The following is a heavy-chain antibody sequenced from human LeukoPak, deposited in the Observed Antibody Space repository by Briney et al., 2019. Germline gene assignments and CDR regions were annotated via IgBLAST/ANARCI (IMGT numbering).Heavy chain of an antibody. CDR2: IYYSGST. CDR3: ARVEWEMATISPITVDY. V-gene: IGHV4-39*07. J-gene: IGHJ4*02. D-gene: IGHD5-24*01. CDR1: GGSISSSSYY. Sequence: SETLSLTCTVSGGSISSSSYYWGWIRQPPGKGLEWIGSIYYSGSTYYNPSLKSRVTISVDTSKNQFSLKLSSVTAADTAVYYCARVEWEMATISPITVDYWGQGTLVTVSS.